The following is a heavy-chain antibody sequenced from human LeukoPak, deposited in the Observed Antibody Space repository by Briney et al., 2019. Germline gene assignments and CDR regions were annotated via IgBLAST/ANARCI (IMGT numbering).Heavy chain of an antibody. CDR3: ARLLVGYDFWSGYLSSVNWFDP. Sequence: PSETVSLTCTVSGGSISSSSYYWGWIRQPPGKGLEWIGSIYYSGSTYYNPSLKSRVTISVDTSKNQFSLKLSSVTAADTAVYYCARLLVGYDFWSGYLSSVNWFDPWGQGTLVTVSS. CDR2: IYYSGST. J-gene: IGHJ5*02. V-gene: IGHV4-39*01. CDR1: GGSISSSSYY. D-gene: IGHD3-3*01.